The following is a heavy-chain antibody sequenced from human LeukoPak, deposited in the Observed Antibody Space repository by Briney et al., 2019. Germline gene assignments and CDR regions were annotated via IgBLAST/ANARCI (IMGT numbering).Heavy chain of an antibody. CDR2: IYTDGSP. D-gene: IGHD3-10*01. CDR1: GASISNFY. J-gene: IGHJ4*02. Sequence: SETLSLTCTVSGASISNFYWSWIRQPAGKGLEWIGRIYTDGSPRYNPSLKSRITMSIDTSKNQLSLKLTSVTAADTAVYYCARDRPTGSETYRLDYWGQGTLVSVSS. V-gene: IGHV4-4*07. CDR3: ARDRPTGSETYRLDY.